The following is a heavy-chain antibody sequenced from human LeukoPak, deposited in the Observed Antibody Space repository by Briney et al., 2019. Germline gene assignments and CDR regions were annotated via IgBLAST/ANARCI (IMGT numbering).Heavy chain of an antibody. CDR1: GFTFSGYW. CDR3: AKGEYYYDSSGYYPFSDY. D-gene: IGHD3-22*01. Sequence: GGSLRLSCAASGFTFSGYWMSWVRQAPGKGLEWVSAISNNGGYTYYADSVQGRFTISRDNSKSTLCLQMNSLRAEDTAVYYCAKGEYYYDSSGYYPFSDYWGQGTLVTVSS. V-gene: IGHV3-23*01. J-gene: IGHJ4*02. CDR2: ISNNGGYT.